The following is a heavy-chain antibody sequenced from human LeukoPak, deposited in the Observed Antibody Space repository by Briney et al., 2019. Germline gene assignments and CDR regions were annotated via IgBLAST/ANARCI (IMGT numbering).Heavy chain of an antibody. J-gene: IGHJ4*02. Sequence: PGGSLRLSCAASGFXFSSFWITWVRQAPGKGLEWVANIKQDESEKYYVDSVKGRFTISRDNAKHSLYLQMNSLRAEDTAVYYCAGASASGWNPPPDYWGQGTLVTVSS. D-gene: IGHD6-19*01. V-gene: IGHV3-7*04. CDR3: AGASASGWNPPPDY. CDR2: IKQDESEK. CDR1: GFXFSSFW.